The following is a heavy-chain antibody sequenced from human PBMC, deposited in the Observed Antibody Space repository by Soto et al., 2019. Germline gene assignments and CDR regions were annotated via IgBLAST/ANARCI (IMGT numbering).Heavy chain of an antibody. V-gene: IGHV4-38-2*02. CDR1: GYSIRSGYY. D-gene: IGHD3-10*01. Sequence: SETLSLAFRVSGYSIRSGYYWGWVRQTQGKGLEWLGSVYHNGIMFHNPSFQSRVTISVDTSKNQFSLNLRSVTAADTAVYYCAALWFGELAFNYWGHGILVTVSS. CDR2: VYHNGIM. J-gene: IGHJ4*01. CDR3: AALWFGELAFNY.